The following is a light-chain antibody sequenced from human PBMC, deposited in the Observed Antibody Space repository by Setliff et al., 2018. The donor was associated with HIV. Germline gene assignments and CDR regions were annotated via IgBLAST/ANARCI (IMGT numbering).Light chain of an antibody. V-gene: IGLV8-61*01. CDR1: SGSVSTNYY. J-gene: IGLJ1*01. CDR2: STK. Sequence: QTVVTQEPSFSVSPGGTVTLTCGLSSGSVSTNYYPSWYQQTPGQAPRTLIYSTKTRYSGVPDRFSGSILGNKAALTITGAQADDESYYYCMLYMGSGIYVCGTGTKVTV. CDR3: MLYMGSGIYV.